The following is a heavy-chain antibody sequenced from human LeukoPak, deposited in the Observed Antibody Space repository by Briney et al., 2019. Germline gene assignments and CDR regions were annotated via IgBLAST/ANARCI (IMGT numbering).Heavy chain of an antibody. CDR3: ATEPGYCSGGRCYGGWFDP. CDR1: GGPFSGYY. D-gene: IGHD2-15*01. Sequence: SETLSLTCAVYGGPFSGYYWSWIRQAPGRGLEWIGEINHSGSTNYNPSLESRVTISVDTSKNQFSLKLSSVTAADTAVYYCATEPGYCSGGRCYGGWFDPWGQGTLVTVPS. V-gene: IGHV4-34*01. J-gene: IGHJ5*02. CDR2: INHSGST.